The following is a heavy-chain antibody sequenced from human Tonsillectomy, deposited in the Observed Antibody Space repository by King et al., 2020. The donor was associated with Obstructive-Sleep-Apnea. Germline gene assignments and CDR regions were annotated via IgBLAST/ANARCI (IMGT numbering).Heavy chain of an antibody. CDR3: ARLEYYNSVTFDY. V-gene: IGHV4-30-4*01. J-gene: IGHJ4*02. D-gene: IGHD4-17*01. CDR2: IYYSGST. CDR1: GGSVSSGRYY. Sequence: QLQESGPGLVKPSQTLSLTCTVSGGSVSSGRYYWTWIRQPPGKGLEWIGHIYYSGSTDYLPSLKSRVIISLDTSNRQFSLRLRSVTAADTAVYYCARLEYYNSVTFDYWGQGTLVTVSS.